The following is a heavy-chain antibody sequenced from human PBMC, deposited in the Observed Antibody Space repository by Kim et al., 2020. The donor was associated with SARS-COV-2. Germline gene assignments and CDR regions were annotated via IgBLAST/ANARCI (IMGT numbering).Heavy chain of an antibody. CDR2: VGISSGTT. CDR3: AKSTSRLFGAFDI. D-gene: IGHD2-21*01. J-gene: IGHJ3*02. V-gene: IGHV3-23*01. Sequence: GESLRLSCTASGFTFSNYVMVWVRQAPGKGLEWVSAVGISSGTTYYADSVRGRFTISRDNSKNTLYLQMNSLRAEDTALYFCAKSTSRLFGAFDIWGQGT. CDR1: GFTFSNYV.